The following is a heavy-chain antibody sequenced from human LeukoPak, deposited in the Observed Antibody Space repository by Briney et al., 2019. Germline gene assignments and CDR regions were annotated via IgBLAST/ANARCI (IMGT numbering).Heavy chain of an antibody. V-gene: IGHV1-3*03. D-gene: IGHD1-7*01. CDR3: ARNLGLDLKNWFDP. J-gene: IGHJ5*02. CDR1: GYTFTSYA. CDR2: INAGNGNT. Sequence: ASVKVSCTASGYTFTSYAMHWVRQAPGQRLEWMGWINAGNGNTKYSQEFQGRVTITRDTSASTAYMELSRLRSEATAVYYCARNLGLDLKNWFDPWGQGTLVTVSS.